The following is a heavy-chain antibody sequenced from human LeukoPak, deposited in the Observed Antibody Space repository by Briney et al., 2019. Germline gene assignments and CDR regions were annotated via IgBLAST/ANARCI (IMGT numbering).Heavy chain of an antibody. D-gene: IGHD3-3*01. CDR2: IYSGGST. Sequence: GSLILSCAASGFTVSSNYMSWVRQAPGKGLEWVSVIYSGGSTYYADSVKGRFTIPRDNSKNTLYLQMNSLRAEDTAVYYCATSRAVHYDFWSGYYTFDYWGQGTLVTVSS. J-gene: IGHJ4*02. CDR1: GFTVSSNY. V-gene: IGHV3-53*01. CDR3: ATSRAVHYDFWSGYYTFDY.